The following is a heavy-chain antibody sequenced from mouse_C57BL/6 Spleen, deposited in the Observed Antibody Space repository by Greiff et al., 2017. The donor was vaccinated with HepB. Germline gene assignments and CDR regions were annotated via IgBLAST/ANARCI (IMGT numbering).Heavy chain of an antibody. CDR2: IDPENGDT. CDR3: TTGSHYYGSSEDY. Sequence: EVQLQQSGAELVRPGASVKLSCTASGFNIKDDYMHWVKQRPEQGLEWIGWIDPENGDTEYASKFQGKATITADTSSNTAYLQLSSLTSEDTAVYYCTTGSHYYGSSEDYWGQGTTLTVSS. CDR1: GFNIKDDY. D-gene: IGHD1-1*01. J-gene: IGHJ2*01. V-gene: IGHV14-4*01.